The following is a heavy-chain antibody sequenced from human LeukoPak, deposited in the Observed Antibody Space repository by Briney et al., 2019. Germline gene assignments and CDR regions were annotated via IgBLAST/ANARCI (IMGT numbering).Heavy chain of an antibody. D-gene: IGHD3-10*01. J-gene: IGHJ5*02. CDR1: GFTFSSYW. CDR2: LNQDGSEK. CDR3: AKDLEGSGSP. V-gene: IGHV3-7*01. Sequence: GGSLRLSCAASGFTFSSYWINWVRQAPGKGLEWVANLNQDGSEKYYVDSVKGRFTVSRDDSRNTAFLQMNSLRPEDTAVYYCAKDLEGSGSPWGQGTLVIVSS.